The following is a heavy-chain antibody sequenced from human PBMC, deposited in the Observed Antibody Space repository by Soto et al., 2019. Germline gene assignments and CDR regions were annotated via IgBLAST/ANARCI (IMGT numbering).Heavy chain of an antibody. D-gene: IGHD2-15*01. V-gene: IGHV3-30-3*01. CDR1: GFTFSSYA. Sequence: GGSLRLSCAASGFTFSSYAMHWVRQAPGKGLEWVAVISYGGSNKYYADSVKGRFTISRDNSKNTLYLQMNSLRAEDTAVYYCARGSSCSGGSCYYYGMGVWGQGTTVTVSS. J-gene: IGHJ6*02. CDR2: ISYGGSNK. CDR3: ARGSSCSGGSCYYYGMGV.